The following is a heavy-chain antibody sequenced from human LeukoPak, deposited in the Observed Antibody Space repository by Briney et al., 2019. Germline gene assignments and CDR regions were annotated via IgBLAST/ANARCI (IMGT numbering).Heavy chain of an antibody. Sequence: PSETLSLTCTVSVGSINRYYWTWARQPPGTGLEWIGHIFYSGNRLYNSSLKSRVSMSPDASKNLFSLNLTSVTAADTAVYYCASVTCENRSDPWGQGTLVIVSS. CDR1: VGSINRYY. CDR3: ASVTCENRSDP. CDR2: IFYSGNR. V-gene: IGHV4-59*01. J-gene: IGHJ5*02.